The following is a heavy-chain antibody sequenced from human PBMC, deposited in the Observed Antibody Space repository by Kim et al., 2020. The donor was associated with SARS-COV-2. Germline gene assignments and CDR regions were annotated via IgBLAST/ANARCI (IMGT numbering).Heavy chain of an antibody. CDR3: AKDRPRWYVDL. Sequence: TYSADTVKGRFTLSRDNSQTTLYLQMNSLRAEATAVYYCAKDRPRWYVDLWGRGTLVTISS. J-gene: IGHJ2*01. CDR2: T. V-gene: IGHV3-23*01.